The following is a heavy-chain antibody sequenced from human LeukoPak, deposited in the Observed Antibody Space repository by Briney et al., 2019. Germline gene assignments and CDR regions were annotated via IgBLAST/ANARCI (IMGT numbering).Heavy chain of an antibody. J-gene: IGHJ4*02. CDR1: GGSISSYY. V-gene: IGHV4-39*06. D-gene: IGHD4-17*01. CDR2: IHYSGKT. Sequence: SETLSLTCTVSGGSISSYYWSWIRQPPGKGLEWIGTIHYSGKTYYNPSLKSRITISIDTSKKQFALKLSSVTAADTAVYYCARDYGDHRVDYWGQGTLVTVSS. CDR3: ARDYGDHRVDY.